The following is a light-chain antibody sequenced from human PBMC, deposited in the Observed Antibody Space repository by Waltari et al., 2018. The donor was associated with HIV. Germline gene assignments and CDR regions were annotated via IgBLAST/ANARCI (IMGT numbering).Light chain of an antibody. CDR1: SSNIGSNT. CDR3: AAWDDSLNGWV. CDR2: SNT. J-gene: IGLJ3*02. V-gene: IGLV1-44*01. Sequence: QSVLTQPPSASGTPGQRVTISCSGSSSNIGSNTVNWYQQLPGTSPKLLIYSNTQRPSGVPDRVSGSKSGTSSSLAISGLQSDVEAAFYCAAWDDSLNGWVFGGGTKLTVL.